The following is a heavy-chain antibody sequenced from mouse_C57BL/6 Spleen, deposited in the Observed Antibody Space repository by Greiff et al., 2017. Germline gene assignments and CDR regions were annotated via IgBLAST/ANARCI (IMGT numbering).Heavy chain of an antibody. CDR3: ARHGWDVDTMDY. CDR1: GFSLTSYG. Sequence: VMLVESGPGLVAPSQSLSITCTVSGFSLTSYGVHWVRQPPGKGLEWLVVIWSDGSTTYNSALKSRLSISRDNSESQVFLKMNSLQTDDTAMYYCARHGWDVDTMDYWGQGTSVTVSS. D-gene: IGHD4-1*01. CDR2: IWSDGST. J-gene: IGHJ4*01. V-gene: IGHV2-6-1*01.